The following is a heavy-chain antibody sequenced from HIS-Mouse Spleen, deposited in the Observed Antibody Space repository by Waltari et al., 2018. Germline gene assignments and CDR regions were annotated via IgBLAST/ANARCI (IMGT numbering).Heavy chain of an antibody. J-gene: IGHJ2*01. Sequence: QLQLQESAPGLVKPSETLSLTCTVSVGSISSSSYYWGWIRQPPGKGLAWIGSIYYSGSTYYNPSLKSRVTISVDTSKNQFSLKLSSVTAADTAVYYCAREIPYSSSWYDWYFDLWGRRTLVTVSS. CDR1: VGSISSSSYY. V-gene: IGHV4-39*07. CDR2: IYYSGST. CDR3: AREIPYSSSWYDWYFDL. D-gene: IGHD6-13*01.